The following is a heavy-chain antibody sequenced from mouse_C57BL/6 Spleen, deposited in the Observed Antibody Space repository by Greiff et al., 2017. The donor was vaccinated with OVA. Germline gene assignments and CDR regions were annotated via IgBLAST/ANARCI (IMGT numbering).Heavy chain of an antibody. CDR1: GYTFTSYW. D-gene: IGHD2-4*01. CDR3: ARGGATMITTGEVGAMDY. V-gene: IGHV1-55*01. CDR2: IYPGSGST. Sequence: VQRVESGAELVKPGASVKMSCKASGYTFTSYWITWVKQRPGQGLEWIGDIYPGSGSTNYNEKFKSKATLTVDTSSSTAYMQLSSLTSEDSAVYYSARGGATMITTGEVGAMDYWGQGTSVTVSS. J-gene: IGHJ4*01.